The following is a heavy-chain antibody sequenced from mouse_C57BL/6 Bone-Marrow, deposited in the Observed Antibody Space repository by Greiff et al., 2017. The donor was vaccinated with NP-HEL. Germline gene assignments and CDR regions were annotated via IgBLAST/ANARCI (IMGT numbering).Heavy chain of an antibody. J-gene: IGHJ4*01. CDR1: GYTFTSYT. V-gene: IGHV1-4*01. CDR3: ARPLLGAMDY. D-gene: IGHD2-10*01. CDR2: INPSSGYT. Sequence: QVQLQQSGAELARPGASVKMSCKASGYTFTSYTMHWVKQRPGQGLEWIGYINPSSGYTKYNQTFKDKATLTADKSSSTAYMQLSSLTSEDSAVYYCARPLLGAMDYWGQGTSVTVSS.